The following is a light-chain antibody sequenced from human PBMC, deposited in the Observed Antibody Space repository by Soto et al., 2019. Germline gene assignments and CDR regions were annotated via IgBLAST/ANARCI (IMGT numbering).Light chain of an antibody. J-gene: IGKJ4*01. CDR2: ETS. Sequence: EIMMTQSPATLSVSPGERATLSCRASQSVSRNLAWYQQKPGQAPRLLIYETSTRATGIPAGFSGTGSGTEFTLSISSLQSEDFAVYHCQQYNKWPLTFGGGTRVEIK. CDR3: QQYNKWPLT. V-gene: IGKV3-15*01. CDR1: QSVSRN.